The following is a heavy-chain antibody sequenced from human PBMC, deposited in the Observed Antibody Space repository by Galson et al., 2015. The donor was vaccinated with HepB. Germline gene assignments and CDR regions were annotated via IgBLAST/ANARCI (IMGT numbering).Heavy chain of an antibody. CDR3: ARDPQPDIAYGDSGLDY. CDR1: GFTFSSYS. V-gene: IGHV3-21*01. CDR2: ISSSSSYI. J-gene: IGHJ4*02. Sequence: SLRLSCAASGFTFSSYSMNWVRQAPGKGLEWVSSISSSSSYIYYADSVKGRFTISRDNAKNSLYLQMNSLRAEDTAVYYCARDPQPDIAYGDSGLDYWGQGTLVTVSS. D-gene: IGHD4-17*01.